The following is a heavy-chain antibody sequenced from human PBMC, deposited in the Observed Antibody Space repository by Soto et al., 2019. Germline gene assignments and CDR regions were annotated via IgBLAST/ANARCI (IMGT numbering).Heavy chain of an antibody. J-gene: IGHJ5*02. Sequence: SETLSLTCTVSGGSISSGGYYWSWIRQHPGKGLEWIGYIYYSGSTYYNPSLKSRVTISVDTSKNQFSLKLSSVTAADTAVYYCARDNTPQLASSNWFDPWGQGTLVTVSS. CDR2: IYYSGST. V-gene: IGHV4-31*03. CDR3: ARDNTPQLASSNWFDP. CDR1: GGSISSGGYY. D-gene: IGHD6-13*01.